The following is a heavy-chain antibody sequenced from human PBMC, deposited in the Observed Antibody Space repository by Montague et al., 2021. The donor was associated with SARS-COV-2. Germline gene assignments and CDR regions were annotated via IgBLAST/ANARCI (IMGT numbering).Heavy chain of an antibody. J-gene: IGHJ4*02. CDR3: ARSSGIYSTFDF. D-gene: IGHD3-10*01. CDR2: ST. Sequence: STSYNHSLTSRVTMSVDTYKNQFSLKLSSVTAADTAVSYCARSSGIYSTFDFWGQGTLVTVPS. V-gene: IGHV4-4*07.